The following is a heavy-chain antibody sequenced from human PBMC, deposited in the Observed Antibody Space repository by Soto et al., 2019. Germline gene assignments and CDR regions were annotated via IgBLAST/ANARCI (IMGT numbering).Heavy chain of an antibody. CDR1: GFTFSSYS. J-gene: IGHJ6*02. D-gene: IGHD2-15*01. V-gene: IGHV3-48*02. CDR3: AREYCSGGSCSSYGMDV. CDR2: ISSSSSTI. Sequence: EVQLVESGGGLVQPGGSLRLSCAASGFTFSSYSMNWVRQAPGKGLEWVSYISSSSSTIYYADSVKGRFTISRDNAKNSLYLQMNSLRDEDTAVYYCAREYCSGGSCSSYGMDVWGQGTTVTVSS.